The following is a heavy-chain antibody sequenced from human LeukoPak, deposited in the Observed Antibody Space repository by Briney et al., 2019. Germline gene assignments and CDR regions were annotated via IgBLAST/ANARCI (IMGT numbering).Heavy chain of an antibody. V-gene: IGHV3-15*01. CDR2: IKSKTDGGTT. CDR1: GFTFSSYG. CDR3: TTGLIRAARLEIGY. Sequence: PGGSLRLSCAASGFTFSSYGMSWVRQAPGKGLEWVGRIKSKTDGGTTDYAAPVKGRFTISRDDSKNTLYLQMNSLKTEDTAVYYCTTGLIRAARLEIGYWGQGTLVTVSS. J-gene: IGHJ4*02. D-gene: IGHD6-6*01.